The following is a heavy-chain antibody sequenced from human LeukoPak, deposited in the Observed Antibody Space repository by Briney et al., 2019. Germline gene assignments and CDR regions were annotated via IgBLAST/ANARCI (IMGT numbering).Heavy chain of an antibody. V-gene: IGHV4-61*01. CDR3: ARACSGGSCYSYTFDY. Sequence: SETLSLTCTVSGGSVSSGSYYWSWIRQPPGKGLEWIGYIYYSGSTNYNPSLKSRVTISVGTSKNQFSLKLSSVTAADTAVYYCARACSGGSCYSYTFDYWGQGTPVTVSS. J-gene: IGHJ4*02. D-gene: IGHD2-15*01. CDR2: IYYSGST. CDR1: GGSVSSGSYY.